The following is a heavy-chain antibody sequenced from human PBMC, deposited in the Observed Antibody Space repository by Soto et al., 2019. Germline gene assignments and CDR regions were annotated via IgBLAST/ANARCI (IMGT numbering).Heavy chain of an antibody. V-gene: IGHV3-7*04. J-gene: IGHJ3*02. D-gene: IGHD1-26*01. CDR2: IRQDGSDQ. CDR3: AGERGGPTTSAFDI. CDR1: GFTFNSYY. Sequence: EVQLVESGGGLVQPGGSLRLSCAASGFTFNSYYMTWVRQAPGKGLEWVANIRQDGSDQYYVGSVKGRFTISRDNAKKSLYLQMNSLRAEDTAVYYCAGERGGPTTSAFDIWGQGTMVTVSS.